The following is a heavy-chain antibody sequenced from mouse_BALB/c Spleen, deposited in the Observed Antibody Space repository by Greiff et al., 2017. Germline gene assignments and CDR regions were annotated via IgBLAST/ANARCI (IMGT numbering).Heavy chain of an antibody. V-gene: IGHV1-5*01. D-gene: IGHD1-1*01. J-gene: IGHJ4*01. CDR2: IYPGNSDT. CDR3: TRIFITTVPYYAMDY. Sequence: EVQLQQSGTVLARPGASVKMSCKASGYTFTSYWMHWVKQRPGQGLEWIGAIYPGNSDTSYNQKFKGKAKLTAVTSTSTAYMELSSLTNEDSAVYYCTRIFITTVPYYAMDYWGQGTSVTVSS. CDR1: GYTFTSYW.